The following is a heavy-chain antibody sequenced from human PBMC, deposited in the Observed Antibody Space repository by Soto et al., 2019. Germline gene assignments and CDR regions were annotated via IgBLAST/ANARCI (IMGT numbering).Heavy chain of an antibody. J-gene: IGHJ4*02. CDR1: GGSITSSSYY. Sequence: SETLSLTCTVAGGSITSSSYYWGWIRQPPGKGLKRIGSIYYSGSTYYNPSLKSRVTISVDTSKNQFSLKLSSVTAADTAVYYCARGPQGYDILTGYYTPNYFDYWGQGTLVTVS. CDR3: ARGPQGYDILTGYYTPNYFDY. V-gene: IGHV4-39*01. CDR2: IYYSGST. D-gene: IGHD3-9*01.